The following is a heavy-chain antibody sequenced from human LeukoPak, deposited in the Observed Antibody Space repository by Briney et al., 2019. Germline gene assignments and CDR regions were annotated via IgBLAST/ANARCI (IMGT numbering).Heavy chain of an antibody. Sequence: GGSLRLSCAASGFTFSSYEMNWVRQAPGKGLEWLSHISSSGTTIYYADSVKGRFTISRDNAKNSLYLQMNSLRAEDTAVYYCARDEDYSGYDFRADAFDIWGQGTMVTVSS. CDR2: ISSSGTTI. J-gene: IGHJ3*02. CDR1: GFTFSSYE. D-gene: IGHD5-12*01. CDR3: ARDEDYSGYDFRADAFDI. V-gene: IGHV3-48*03.